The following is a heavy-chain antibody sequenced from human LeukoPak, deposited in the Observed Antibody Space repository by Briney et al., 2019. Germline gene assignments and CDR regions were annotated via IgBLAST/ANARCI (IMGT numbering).Heavy chain of an antibody. J-gene: IGHJ3*02. CDR1: GYTCTSYY. Sequence: ASVKVSGKASGYTCTSYYMHWVRQAPGQGLEWMGIINPSGGSTSYAQKFQGRVTMTRDTSTSTVYMELSSLRSEDTAVYYCARLAYTSSWSDAFDIWGQGTMVTVSS. D-gene: IGHD6-13*01. V-gene: IGHV1-46*01. CDR2: INPSGGST. CDR3: ARLAYTSSWSDAFDI.